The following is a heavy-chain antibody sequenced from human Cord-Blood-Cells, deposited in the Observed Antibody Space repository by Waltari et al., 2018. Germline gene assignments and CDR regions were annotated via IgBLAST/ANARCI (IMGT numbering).Heavy chain of an antibody. CDR1: GFTFSSYA. D-gene: IGHD6-6*01. J-gene: IGHJ4*02. CDR3: ARDQFDRSSSFDY. CDR2: ISYDGSNK. Sequence: QVQLVESGGVVVQPGRSLRPSCADSGFTFSSYAMHWVVQAPGKGLEWVAVISYDGSNKYYADSVKGRFTISRDNSKNTLYLQMNSLRAEDTAVYYCARDQFDRSSSFDYWGQGTLVTVSS. V-gene: IGHV3-30-3*01.